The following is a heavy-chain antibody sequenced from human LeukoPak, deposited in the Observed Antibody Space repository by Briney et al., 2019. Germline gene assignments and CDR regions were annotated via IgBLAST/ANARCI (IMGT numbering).Heavy chain of an antibody. J-gene: IGHJ4*02. Sequence: GASVKVSCKASGYTFTGYYMNWARQAPGQGLEWMGWINPNSGGTNYAQKFQGRVTMTRDTSISTAYMELSRLRSEDMLCPPDDYWGQGTLVTVSS. CDR1: GYTFTGYY. CDR3: DY. CDR2: INPNSGGT. V-gene: IGHV1-2*02. D-gene: IGHD2-2*01.